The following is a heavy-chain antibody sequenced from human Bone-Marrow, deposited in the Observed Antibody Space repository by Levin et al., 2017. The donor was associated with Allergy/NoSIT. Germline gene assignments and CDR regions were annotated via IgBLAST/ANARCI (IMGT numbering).Heavy chain of an antibody. CDR1: GFTFDDYA. D-gene: IGHD1-1*01. CDR2: ITWNSARL. CDR3: AKGDRYNWNPDY. Sequence: SCAASGFTFDDYAMNWVRQAPGKGLEWVSGITWNSARLAYADSVEGRFTISRDNAKNSLYLQMNSLRPEDTAFYYCAKGDRYNWNPDYWGQGTLVTVSS. V-gene: IGHV3-9*01. J-gene: IGHJ4*02.